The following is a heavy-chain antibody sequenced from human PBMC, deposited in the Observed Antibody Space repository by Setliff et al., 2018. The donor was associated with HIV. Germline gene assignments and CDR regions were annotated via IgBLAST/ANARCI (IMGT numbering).Heavy chain of an antibody. Sequence: SETLSLTCTVSGGAISSGSYYWSWIRQPAGKGLEWIGRIYTSGSTNYNPSLKSRVTISVDTSKNQFSLQLSSVTAADTAVYYCARIGSGWSVGWFDPWGQGTLVTVS. CDR3: ARIGSGWSVGWFDP. D-gene: IGHD6-13*01. V-gene: IGHV4-61*02. CDR2: IYTSGST. CDR1: GGAISSGSYY. J-gene: IGHJ5*02.